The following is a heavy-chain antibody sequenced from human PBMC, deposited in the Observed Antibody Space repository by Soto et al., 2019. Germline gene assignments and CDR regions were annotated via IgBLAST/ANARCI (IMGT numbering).Heavy chain of an antibody. D-gene: IGHD2-8*02. J-gene: IGHJ4*02. Sequence: SVKVSCKASGGTFSSYSISWVREAPGQGLEWMGGIIPIFGTAKYAQKFQGRVTITADESTSTPYMELSRLRSEDTAVYYCVYGLVGDFDYWGQGTLVTVSS. CDR1: GGTFSSYS. V-gene: IGHV1-69*13. CDR2: IIPIFGTA. CDR3: VYGLVGDFDY.